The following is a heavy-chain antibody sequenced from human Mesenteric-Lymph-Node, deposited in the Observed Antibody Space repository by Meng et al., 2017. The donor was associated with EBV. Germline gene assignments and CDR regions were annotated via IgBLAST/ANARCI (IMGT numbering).Heavy chain of an antibody. J-gene: IGHJ4*02. V-gene: IGHV2-5*02. Sequence: QLTLKESGPTLVKPTQTLTLTCTFSGFSLRSSGVGVGWIRQPPGKALEWLALIYWDDDKRYSPSLKSRLTITKDTSKDQVVLTMTNMDPVDTATYFCAYDINFEMAVTFTFWGQGTLVTVSS. CDR1: GFSLRSSGVG. CDR2: IYWDDDK. D-gene: IGHD2-21*02. CDR3: AYDINFEMAVTFTF.